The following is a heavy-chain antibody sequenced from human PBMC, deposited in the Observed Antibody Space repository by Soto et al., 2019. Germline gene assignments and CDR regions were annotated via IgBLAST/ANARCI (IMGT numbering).Heavy chain of an antibody. D-gene: IGHD6-13*01. V-gene: IGHV1-69*01. J-gene: IGHJ1*01. Sequence: QVQLVQSGAEVKKPGSSVKVSCKASGGTFSSYAISWVRQAPGQGLEWMGGIIPIFGTANYAQKFQGRVTITADETTSKAYMELSSLRSEDTAVHYSARALGGNSGYDDFHHWGQGTLLTVSS. CDR2: IIPIFGTA. CDR1: GGTFSSYA. CDR3: ARALGGNSGYDDFHH.